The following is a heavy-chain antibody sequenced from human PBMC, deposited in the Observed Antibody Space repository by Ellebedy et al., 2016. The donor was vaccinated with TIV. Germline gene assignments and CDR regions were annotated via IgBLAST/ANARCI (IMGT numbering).Heavy chain of an antibody. V-gene: IGHV3-7*01. CDR1: GFTFSSYW. J-gene: IGHJ4*02. Sequence: PGGSLRLSCAASGFTFSSYWMSWVRQAPGKGLEWVANIKQDGSEKYYVDSVKGRFTISRDNAKNSLYLQMNSLRAEDTDVYYCARDFDCSSATCYDGGFDYWGQGTLVTVSS. CDR3: ARDFDCSSATCYDGGFDY. CDR2: IKQDGSEK. D-gene: IGHD2-2*01.